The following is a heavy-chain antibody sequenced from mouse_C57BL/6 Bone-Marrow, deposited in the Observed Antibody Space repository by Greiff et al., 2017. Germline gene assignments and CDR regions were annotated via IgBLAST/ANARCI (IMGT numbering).Heavy chain of an antibody. Sequence: EVQLQQSGAELVRPGASVKLSCTASGFNIKDDYMHWVKQRPEQGLEWIGWIGPENGDTEYASKFQGRATISADTSSNTPYLQLSSLTSEDTAAYYCTHIYYSGSSYDWYFDVWGTGTTVTVSS. CDR2: IGPENGDT. V-gene: IGHV14-4*01. J-gene: IGHJ1*03. D-gene: IGHD1-1*01. CDR3: THIYYSGSSYDWYFDV. CDR1: GFNIKDDY.